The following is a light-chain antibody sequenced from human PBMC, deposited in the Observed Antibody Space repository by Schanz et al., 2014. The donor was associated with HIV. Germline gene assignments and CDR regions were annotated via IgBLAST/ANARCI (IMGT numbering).Light chain of an antibody. CDR2: EVS. CDR1: SSDVGGYNY. Sequence: QSALTQPASVSGSPGQSITISCTGTSSDVGGYNYVSWYQQHPGKAPKLMIYEVSNRPSGVSNRFSGSKSGNTASLTISGLQAEDEADYYCSSYRSLNNLIFGGGTKLTVL. V-gene: IGLV2-14*03. J-gene: IGLJ2*01. CDR3: SSYRSLNNLI.